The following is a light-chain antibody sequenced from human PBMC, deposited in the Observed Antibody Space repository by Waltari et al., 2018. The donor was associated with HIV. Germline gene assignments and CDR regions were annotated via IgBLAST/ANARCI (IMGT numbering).Light chain of an antibody. Sequence: SFELTQPPLVSVSPGQSARHTCSGDALPNRHVYWYQQKAGQAPLLIIYKDSERPSGVPERFSASSSGTTVTLTINGVLAEDEADYYCQSSDKNIKSVVFGGGTKLTVL. V-gene: IGLV3-25*03. CDR2: KDS. CDR1: ALPNRH. CDR3: QSSDKNIKSVV. J-gene: IGLJ2*01.